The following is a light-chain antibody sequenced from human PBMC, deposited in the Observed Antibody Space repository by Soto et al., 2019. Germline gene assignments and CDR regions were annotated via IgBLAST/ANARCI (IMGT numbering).Light chain of an antibody. CDR2: GGS. CDR1: QSVGSRW. Sequence: EIVLTQSPGTVSLSPGERATLSCRASQSVGSRWLAWYQQKPGQAPRVLIYGGSNRANGIPDRFSGSGSGTDFTLTISRLEPEDFAVYYCQQYYSSRTFGQGTKVEMK. J-gene: IGKJ1*01. CDR3: QQYYSSRT. V-gene: IGKV3-20*01.